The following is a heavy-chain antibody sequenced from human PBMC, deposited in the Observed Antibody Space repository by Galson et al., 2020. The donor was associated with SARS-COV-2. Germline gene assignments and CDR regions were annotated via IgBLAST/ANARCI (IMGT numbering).Heavy chain of an antibody. CDR3: ARGRSGYDSAFDY. D-gene: IGHD5-12*01. CDR2: TYDSGST. J-gene: IGHJ4*02. Sequence: SETLSLTCTVSGGSISSGGYYWSWIRQHPGTGLEWIGYTYDSGSTYYNPSLKSLVTISVDTSKNQFSLKLSSVTAADTAVYYCARGRSGYDSAFDYWGQGTLVTVSS. V-gene: IGHV4-31*01. CDR1: GGSISSGGYY.